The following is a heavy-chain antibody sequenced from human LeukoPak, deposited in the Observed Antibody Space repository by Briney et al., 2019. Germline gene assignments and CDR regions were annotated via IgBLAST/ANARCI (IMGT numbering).Heavy chain of an antibody. CDR3: ARVPRRIQRWLQITDAFDM. CDR1: GFTFSSYS. CDR2: ISSSSSYI. D-gene: IGHD5-24*01. V-gene: IGHV3-21*01. Sequence: GGSLRLSCAASGFTFSSYSMNWVRQAPGKGLEWVSCISSSSSYIYYADSVKGRFTISRDNAKNSLYLQMNSLRAEDTAVYYCARVPRRIQRWLQITDAFDMGGQGTMVTVS. J-gene: IGHJ3*02.